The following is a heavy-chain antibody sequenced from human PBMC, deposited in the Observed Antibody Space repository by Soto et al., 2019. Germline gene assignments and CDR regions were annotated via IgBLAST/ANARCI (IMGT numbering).Heavy chain of an antibody. Sequence: PGESLKISRKGSGYSFTSYWIGWFRQMPGKGLEWMGIIYPGDSDTRYSPSFQGQVTISADKSISTAYLQWSSLKASDTAMYYCARRTNYYYYGMDVWGQGTTVTVSS. CDR1: GYSFTSYW. CDR2: IYPGDSDT. CDR3: ARRTNYYYYGMDV. J-gene: IGHJ6*02. V-gene: IGHV5-51*01.